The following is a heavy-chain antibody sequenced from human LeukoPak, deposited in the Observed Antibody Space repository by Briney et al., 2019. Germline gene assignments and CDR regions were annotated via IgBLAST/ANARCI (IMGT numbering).Heavy chain of an antibody. J-gene: IGHJ4*02. Sequence: PGRSLRLSCAASGFTFDDYAMHWVRQAPGKGLEWVPGISWNSGSIGYADSVKGRFTISRDNAKNSLYLQMNSLRAEDTAVYYCARCAGPFDYWGQGALVTVSS. D-gene: IGHD4/OR15-4a*01. CDR2: ISWNSGSI. CDR1: GFTFDDYA. V-gene: IGHV3-9*01. CDR3: ARCAGPFDY.